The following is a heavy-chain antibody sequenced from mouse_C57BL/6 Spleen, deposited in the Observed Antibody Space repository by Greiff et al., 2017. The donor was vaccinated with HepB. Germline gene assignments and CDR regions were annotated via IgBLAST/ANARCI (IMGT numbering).Heavy chain of an antibody. CDR1: GFTFTAYY. J-gene: IGHJ2*01. D-gene: IGHD1-1*01. V-gene: IGHV7-3*01. CDR3: ARSHYGSSYDYFDY. CDR2: IRNNANGYTT. Sequence: EVQVVESGGGLVQPGGSLSLSCAASGFTFTAYYLSWVRPPPGKALAWLGFIRNNANGYTTEYSASVKGRFTISRDNSQSILYLQMNALRAEDSATDYCARSHYGSSYDYFDYWGQGTTLTVSS.